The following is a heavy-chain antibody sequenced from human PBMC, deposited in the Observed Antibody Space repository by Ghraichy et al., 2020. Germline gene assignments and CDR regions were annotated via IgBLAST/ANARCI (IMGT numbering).Heavy chain of an antibody. CDR1: GFTFSSFG. Sequence: GESLNISCAASGFTFSSFGMNWVRQAPGKGLEWVSFISGTTDYTFYVDSVRGRFTVSRDNAQNSLYLQMSGLRADDTAVYYCVRGVTDFWGPGTLVTVSS. J-gene: IGHJ4*02. V-gene: IGHV3-21*01. CDR2: ISGTTDYT. D-gene: IGHD2-21*02. CDR3: VRGVTDF.